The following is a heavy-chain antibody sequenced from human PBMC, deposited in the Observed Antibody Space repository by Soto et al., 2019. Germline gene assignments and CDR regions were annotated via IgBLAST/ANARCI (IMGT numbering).Heavy chain of an antibody. V-gene: IGHV3-7*01. CDR1: VFTFSNYW. J-gene: IGHJ4*02. D-gene: IGHD6-19*01. CDR2: IRRDGSQK. Sequence: GGFLLISCESSVFTFSNYWMSWIRQAPGKGLEWVANIRRDGSQKYLVDSVTGRFTISRDNAKNSLYLQMNGLRTEDTAVYYCVRDGGSGWHFDSWGQGTLVTVSS. CDR3: VRDGGSGWHFDS.